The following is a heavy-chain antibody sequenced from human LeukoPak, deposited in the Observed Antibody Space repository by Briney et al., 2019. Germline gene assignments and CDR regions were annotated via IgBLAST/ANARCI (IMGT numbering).Heavy chain of an antibody. D-gene: IGHD2-2*01. CDR1: GFTFSNYA. J-gene: IGHJ3*02. CDR3: ARDRGGLGYCSSTSCYDAFDI. V-gene: IGHV3-23*01. CDR2: VTNSGGSGGST. Sequence: GGSLRLSCAASGFTFSNYAMSWVRQAPGKGLQWVSAVTNSGGSGGSTYYADSVKGRFTISRDNAKNSLYLQMNSLRAEDTAVYYCARDRGGLGYCSSTSCYDAFDIWGQGTMVTVSS.